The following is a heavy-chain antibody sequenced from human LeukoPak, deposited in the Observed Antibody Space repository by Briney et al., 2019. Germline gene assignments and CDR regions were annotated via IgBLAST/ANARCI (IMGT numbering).Heavy chain of an antibody. CDR3: AKVPRYYYDSRSFDP. J-gene: IGHJ5*02. V-gene: IGHV3-23*01. CDR1: GFTFSSYG. Sequence: SGRSLRLSCAASGFTFSSYGMHWVRRAPGKGLEWVSAISGSGGSTYYADSVKGRFTISRDNSKNTLYLQMNSLRAEDTAVYYCAKVPRYYYDSRSFDPWGQGTLVTVSS. D-gene: IGHD3-22*01. CDR2: ISGSGGST.